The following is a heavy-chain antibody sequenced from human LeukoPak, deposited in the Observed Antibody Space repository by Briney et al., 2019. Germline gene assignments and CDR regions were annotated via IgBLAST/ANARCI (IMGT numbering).Heavy chain of an antibody. CDR3: EKDQYLRDSWGYGMDV. J-gene: IGHJ6*02. V-gene: IGHV3-23*01. Sequence: GGSLRLSCAASAFTFSSYSMIWVRQAPGKGLEWVSAITGSGARTYYADSVKGRFTISRDNSKNTLHLQMNSLRADDTAAYYCEKDQYLRDSWGYGMDVWGQGTTVTVSS. D-gene: IGHD4-11*01. CDR1: AFTFSSYS. CDR2: ITGSGART.